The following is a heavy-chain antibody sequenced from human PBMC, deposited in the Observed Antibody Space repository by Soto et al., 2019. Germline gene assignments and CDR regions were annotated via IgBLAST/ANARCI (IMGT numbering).Heavy chain of an antibody. J-gene: IGHJ6*03. CDR1: GYTFTGYY. CDR2: INPNSGGT. D-gene: IGHD2-2*01. V-gene: IGHV1-2*04. CDR3: ARGDFVVVPAAIGSFYYMDV. Sequence: GASVKVSCKASGYTFTGYYMHWVRQAPGQGLEWMGWINPNSGGTNYAQEFQGWVTMTRDTSISTAYMELSRLRSDDTAVYYCARGDFVVVPAAIGSFYYMDVWGKGTTVTVS.